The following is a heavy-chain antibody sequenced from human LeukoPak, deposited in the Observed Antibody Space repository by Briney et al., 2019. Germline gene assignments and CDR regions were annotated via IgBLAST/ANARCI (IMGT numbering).Heavy chain of an antibody. D-gene: IGHD4-17*01. J-gene: IGHJ5*02. V-gene: IGHV1-69*13. CDR3: ATNDYGDQKDWFDP. Sequence: ASVKVSCKASGGTFSSYAISWVRQAPGQGLEWMGGIIPIFGTANYAQKFQDRVTITADESTSTAYMELSSLRSEDTAVYYCATNDYGDQKDWFDPWGQGTLVTVSS. CDR2: IIPIFGTA. CDR1: GGTFSSYA.